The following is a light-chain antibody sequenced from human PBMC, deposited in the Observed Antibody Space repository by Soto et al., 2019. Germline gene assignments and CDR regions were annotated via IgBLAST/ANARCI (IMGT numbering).Light chain of an antibody. Sequence: ETVLTQSPGTLSLSPGDRATLSCRASQNVYSNFVCWYQQRPGQAPRLLIYGTSTRATDIPDRFSGSGSGTAFTLTISRLEPADFAVYFCHQYGNAPLTFGPGTKVDF. V-gene: IGKV3-20*01. CDR1: QNVYSNF. CDR3: HQYGNAPLT. CDR2: GTS. J-gene: IGKJ3*01.